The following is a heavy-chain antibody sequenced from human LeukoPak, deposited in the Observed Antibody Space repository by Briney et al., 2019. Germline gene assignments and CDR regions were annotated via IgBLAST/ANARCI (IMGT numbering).Heavy chain of an antibody. CDR3: ARDSYGFSFDY. CDR2: IYHTGDT. J-gene: IGHJ4*02. CDR1: GDSINSGGSY. Sequence: PSETLSLTCTVSGDSINSGGSYWSWIRQPPGKGLEWIGYIYHTGDTFYNPSLKSRVTISLDRSQNQFSLSLTSMTAADTAVYYCARDSYGFSFDYWGQGTLVTVSS. D-gene: IGHD5-18*01. V-gene: IGHV4-30-2*01.